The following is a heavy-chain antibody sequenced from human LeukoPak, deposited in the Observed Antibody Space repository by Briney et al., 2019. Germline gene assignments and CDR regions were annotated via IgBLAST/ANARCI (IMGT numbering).Heavy chain of an antibody. V-gene: IGHV3-20*04. CDR1: GFTFDDYG. J-gene: IGHJ3*02. CDR3: ARDFKAIVVVPADPPDAFDI. CDR2: INWNGGST. Sequence: GGSLRLSCAASGFTFDDYGMSWVRQAPGKGLEWVSGINWNGGSTGYADSVKGRFTISRDNAKNFLYLQMNSLRAEDTALYYCARDFKAIVVVPADPPDAFDIWGQGTMVTVSS. D-gene: IGHD2-2*01.